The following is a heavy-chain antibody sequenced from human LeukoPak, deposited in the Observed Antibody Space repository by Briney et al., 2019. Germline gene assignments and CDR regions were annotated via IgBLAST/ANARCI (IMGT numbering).Heavy chain of an antibody. CDR1: GFTFSKSV. CDR3: AKQLGYCSDGSCYFPY. J-gene: IGHJ4*02. Sequence: GGSLRLSCAASGFTFSKSVMSWIRQAPGKGLEWVSAISNNGGYTYYADSVQGRFTISRDNSKSTLCLQMNSLKAEDTAVYYCAKQLGYCSDGSCYFPYWGQGTLVTVSS. D-gene: IGHD2-15*01. CDR2: ISNNGGYT. V-gene: IGHV3-23*01.